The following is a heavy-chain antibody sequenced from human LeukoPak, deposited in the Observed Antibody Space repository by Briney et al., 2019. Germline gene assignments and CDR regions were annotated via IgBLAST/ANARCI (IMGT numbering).Heavy chain of an antibody. CDR3: AHRLAIPPNYYDSSGYLDDAFDI. Sequence: ESGPTLANPTQTLTLTCTFSGFSLSTSGVGVGWIRQPPGKALEWLALIYWDEDKRYSPSLKSRLTITKDTSKNQVVLTMTNMDPVDTATYYCAHRLAIPPNYYDSSGYLDDAFDIWGQGTMVTVSS. V-gene: IGHV2-5*02. D-gene: IGHD3-22*01. CDR2: IYWDEDK. J-gene: IGHJ3*02. CDR1: GFSLSTSGVG.